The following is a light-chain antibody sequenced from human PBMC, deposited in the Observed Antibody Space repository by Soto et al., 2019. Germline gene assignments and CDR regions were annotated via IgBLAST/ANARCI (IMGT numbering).Light chain of an antibody. J-gene: IGLJ2*01. CDR3: QSHDDSLSAAVL. Sequence: QSVLTQPPSVSGAPGQRVTISCTGSRSNIGAGYDVQWYQQRPGAAPKLLIYGHTNRPSGVPGRFSGSTSGTSASLTITGLEAEDETDYYCQSHDDSLSAAVLFGGGTKLTVL. V-gene: IGLV1-40*01. CDR2: GHT. CDR1: RSNIGAGYD.